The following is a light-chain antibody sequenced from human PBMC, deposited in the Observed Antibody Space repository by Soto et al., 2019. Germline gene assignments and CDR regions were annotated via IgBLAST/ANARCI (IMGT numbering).Light chain of an antibody. J-gene: IGKJ1*01. CDR3: QRSNSNTWT. V-gene: IGKV1-5*01. CDR2: DAS. CDR1: QSISSW. Sequence: DIQMTQSPSTLSASVGGRVTITCQASQSISSWLAWYQQKQGKAPRLLIYDASSLHSGVPSRFSGSVSGTECTITISSLKTDDCSTYDCQRSNSNTWTFGQGTKVDNK.